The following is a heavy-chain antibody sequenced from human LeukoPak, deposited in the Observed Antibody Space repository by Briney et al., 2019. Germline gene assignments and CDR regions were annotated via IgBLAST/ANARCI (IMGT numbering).Heavy chain of an antibody. CDR3: AKALIQYCGYDCPMDV. CDR1: GFTFSSYA. CDR2: ISGSGGST. J-gene: IGHJ6*02. D-gene: IGHD5-12*01. Sequence: GGSLRLSCAASGFTFSSYAMSWVRQAPGKGLEWVSAISGSGGSTYYADSVKGRFTISRDNSKNTLYLQMNSLRAEDTAVYYCAKALIQYCGYDCPMDVWGQGTTVTVSS. V-gene: IGHV3-23*01.